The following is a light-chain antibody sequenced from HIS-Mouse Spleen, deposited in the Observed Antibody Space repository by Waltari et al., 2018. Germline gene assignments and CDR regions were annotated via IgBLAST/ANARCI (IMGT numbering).Light chain of an antibody. CDR3: QQYGSSPELT. CDR1: QSVSSSY. J-gene: IGKJ4*01. CDR2: GAS. V-gene: IGKV3-20*01. Sequence: EIVLTQSPGTLSLSPGERATLSCRASQSVSSSYLAWYQQKPGQAPRLLIYGASSRATGIPDRFSGSGSGTDFTLTISGLGPEDFAVYYCQQYGSSPELTFGGGTKVGIK.